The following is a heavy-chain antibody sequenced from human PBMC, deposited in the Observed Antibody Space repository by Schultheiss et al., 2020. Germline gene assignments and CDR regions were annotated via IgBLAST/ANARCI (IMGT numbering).Heavy chain of an antibody. Sequence: GESLKISCAASGFTFSSYAMSWVRQAPGKGLEWVSYISSSSSTIYYADSVKGRFTISRDNAKNTLYLQMNSLRAEDTAVYYCARDSEVYDILTGYSFHFDYWGQGTLVTVSS. CDR1: GFTFSSYA. CDR3: ARDSEVYDILTGYSFHFDY. CDR2: ISSSSSTI. D-gene: IGHD3-9*01. J-gene: IGHJ4*02. V-gene: IGHV3-48*04.